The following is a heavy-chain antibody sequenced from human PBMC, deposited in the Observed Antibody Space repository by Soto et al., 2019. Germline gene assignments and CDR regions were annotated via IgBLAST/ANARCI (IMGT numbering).Heavy chain of an antibody. CDR2: ISYDGSNK. CDR3: AREVSGAYYGMDV. CDR1: GFTFSSYA. Sequence: QVQLVESGGGVVQPGRSLRLSCAASGFTFSSYAMHWVRQAPGKGLEWVAVISYDGSNKYYADSVKGRFTISRDNSKNTLYLQINSLRAEDTAVYYCAREVSGAYYGMDVWGQGTTVTVSS. D-gene: IGHD2-8*01. V-gene: IGHV3-30-3*01. J-gene: IGHJ6*02.